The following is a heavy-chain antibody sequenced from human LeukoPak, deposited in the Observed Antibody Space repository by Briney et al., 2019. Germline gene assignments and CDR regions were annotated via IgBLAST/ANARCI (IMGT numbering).Heavy chain of an antibody. J-gene: IGHJ4*02. Sequence: GGCLRLSCAAYGFTSSSHSVKSVRQARGRGLGWDPSLSSSSSYIYYADSVSCRFTISRDNTKNSLNLQMISLSAEDTAVYDCARVVVGPTFAYDYWGQGTLVTVSS. CDR2: LSSSSSYI. V-gene: IGHV3-21*01. D-gene: IGHD1-26*01. CDR3: ARVVVGPTFAYDY. CDR1: GFTSSSHS.